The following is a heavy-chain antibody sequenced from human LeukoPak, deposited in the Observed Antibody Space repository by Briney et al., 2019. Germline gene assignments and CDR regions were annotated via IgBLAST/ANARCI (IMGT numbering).Heavy chain of an antibody. CDR2: ISGSGGST. J-gene: IGHJ3*02. Sequence: GGSLRLSCAASGFTFSDYFMSWIRQAPGKGLEWVSAISGSGGSTYYADSVKGRFTISRDNSKNTLYLQMNSLRAEDTAVYYCAKDVRLRAAAGTRAFDIWGQGTMVTVSS. D-gene: IGHD6-13*01. CDR3: AKDVRLRAAAGTRAFDI. V-gene: IGHV3-23*01. CDR1: GFTFSDYF.